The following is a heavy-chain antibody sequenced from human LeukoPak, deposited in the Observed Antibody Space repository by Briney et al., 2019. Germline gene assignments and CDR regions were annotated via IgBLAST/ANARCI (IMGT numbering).Heavy chain of an antibody. V-gene: IGHV4-39*01. J-gene: IGHJ4*02. CDR3: ARTRYYYNSRSYGAPYYFDY. CDR1: GGSISSSTYY. CDR2: IYYSGST. D-gene: IGHD3-10*01. Sequence: PSETLSLTCTVSGGSISSSTYYWGWIRQSPGKGLEWIGTIYYSGSTYYNPALKSRVTISVDTSKNRFSLKLSSVTAADTAVYYCARTRYYYNSRSYGAPYYFDYWGQGTLVTVSS.